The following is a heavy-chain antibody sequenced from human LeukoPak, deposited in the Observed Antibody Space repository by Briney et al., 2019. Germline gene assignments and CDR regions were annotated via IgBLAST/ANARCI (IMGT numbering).Heavy chain of an antibody. V-gene: IGHV3-30*18. J-gene: IGHJ6*02. CDR1: GFTFSSYG. CDR2: ISYDGSNK. CDR3: AKDGRDAGYSSGWYAVYYYYYGMDV. D-gene: IGHD6-19*01. Sequence: GGSLRLSCAASGFTFSSYGMHWVRQAPGKGLEWVAVISYDGSNKYYADSVKGRFTISRDNSKNTLYLQMNSLRAEDTAVYYCAKDGRDAGYSSGWYAVYYYYYGMDVWGQGTMVTVSS.